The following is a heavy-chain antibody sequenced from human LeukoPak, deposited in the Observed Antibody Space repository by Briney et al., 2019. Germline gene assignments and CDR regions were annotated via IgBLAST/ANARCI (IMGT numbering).Heavy chain of an antibody. CDR1: GGSINSYY. Sequence: SETLSLTCTVSGGSINSYYWSWIRQPPGKGLEWIGSIYYSGSTYYNPSLKSRVTISVDTSKNQFSLKLSSVTAADTAVYYCARGGDYDILTGYRGPLDYWGQGTLVTVSS. D-gene: IGHD3-9*01. J-gene: IGHJ4*02. CDR2: IYYSGST. CDR3: ARGGDYDILTGYRGPLDY. V-gene: IGHV4-59*01.